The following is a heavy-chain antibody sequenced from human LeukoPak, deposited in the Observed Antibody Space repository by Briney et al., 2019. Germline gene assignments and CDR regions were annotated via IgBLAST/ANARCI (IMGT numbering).Heavy chain of an antibody. CDR2: INPNSGGT. CDR3: ARPMTGTGLTYYYYGMDI. V-gene: IGHV1-2*02. D-gene: IGHD1-1*01. CDR1: GYTFTGYY. J-gene: IGHJ6*02. Sequence: ASVKVSCKASGYTFTGYYMHWVRQAPGQGLEWLGWINPNSGGTHYAQRFQGRVTVTRDTSISTAYMELNSLRSEDTALYYCARPMTGTGLTYYYYGMDIWGQGTTVTVSS.